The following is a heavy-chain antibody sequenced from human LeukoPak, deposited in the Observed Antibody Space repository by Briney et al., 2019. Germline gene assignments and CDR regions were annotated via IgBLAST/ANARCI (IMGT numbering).Heavy chain of an antibody. Sequence: GGSLRLSCAASGFTFSSYAMSWVRQAPGKGLEWVSAISGSGGSTYYADSVQRRFPISRDNSTNTLYLQLNSLRAEDTAVYYCAKPPRKPTHYYHSSAQGLLDYWGQGTLVTVSS. CDR3: AKPPRKPTHYYHSSAQGLLDY. V-gene: IGHV3-23*01. J-gene: IGHJ4*02. D-gene: IGHD3-22*01. CDR1: GFTFSSYA. CDR2: ISGSGGST.